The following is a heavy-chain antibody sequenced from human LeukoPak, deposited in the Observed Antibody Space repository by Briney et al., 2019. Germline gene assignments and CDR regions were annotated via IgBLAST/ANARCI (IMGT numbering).Heavy chain of an antibody. Sequence: ASVTVSCKASGYTFTSYAMNWVRQAPGQGLEWMGWINTNTGNPTYAQGFTGRFVFSLDTSVSTAYLQISSLKAEDTAVYYCARGRGGRYYYDSSGYYYIPFDYWGQGTLVTVSS. V-gene: IGHV7-4-1*02. CDR2: INTNTGNP. J-gene: IGHJ4*02. CDR3: ARGRGGRYYYDSSGYYYIPFDY. CDR1: GYTFTSYA. D-gene: IGHD3-22*01.